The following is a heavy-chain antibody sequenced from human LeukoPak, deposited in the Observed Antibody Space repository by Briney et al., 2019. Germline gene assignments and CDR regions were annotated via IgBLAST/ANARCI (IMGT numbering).Heavy chain of an antibody. CDR1: GGTFISYA. V-gene: IGHV1-69*04. Sequence: GASVKVSCKASGGTFISYAISWVRQAPGQGLEWMGRIIPILGIANYAQKFQGRVTITADKSTSTAYMELSSLRSDDTAVYYCARVKSRYNYGYFDHWGQGTLVTVSS. D-gene: IGHD5-18*01. CDR3: ARVKSRYNYGYFDH. CDR2: IIPILGIA. J-gene: IGHJ4*02.